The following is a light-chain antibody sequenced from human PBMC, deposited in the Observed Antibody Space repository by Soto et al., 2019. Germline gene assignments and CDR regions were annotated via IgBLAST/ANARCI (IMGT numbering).Light chain of an antibody. CDR2: GAS. J-gene: IGKJ2*01. V-gene: IGKV3-20*01. Sequence: EIVLTQSPGTLSLCPGERATLSCRASQSVSSNYLAWYQQRPGQAPRLLIYGASSRATGVPDSFSGSGSGTDFTLTISRLEPEDSAVYYCQQYGSSPYTFGQGTKLEIK. CDR3: QQYGSSPYT. CDR1: QSVSSNY.